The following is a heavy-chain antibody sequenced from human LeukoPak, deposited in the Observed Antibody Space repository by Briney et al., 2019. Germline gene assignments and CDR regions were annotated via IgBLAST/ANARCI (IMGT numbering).Heavy chain of an antibody. CDR2: ISSGSTTI. CDR3: ARRESTTMVRGGVDY. Sequence: GGSLRLSCAASGFTFTKYSMHWVRQTPGKGLEWVSYISSGSTTIYCTDSVKGRFTISRDNAKNSLYLQMNSLRAEDTAVYYCARRESTTMVRGGVDYWGQGTLVTVSS. V-gene: IGHV3-48*01. J-gene: IGHJ4*02. CDR1: GFTFTKYS. D-gene: IGHD3-10*01.